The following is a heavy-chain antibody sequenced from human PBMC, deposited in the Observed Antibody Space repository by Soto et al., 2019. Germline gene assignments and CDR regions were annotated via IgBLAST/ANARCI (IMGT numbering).Heavy chain of an antibody. D-gene: IGHD6-19*01. V-gene: IGHV3-23*01. CDR1: GFTFSSYA. CDR3: AKCAGSGWYPDY. Sequence: EVQLLESAGGLVQPGGSLSLSCAASGFTFSSYAMRWVRQAPGKGLGWVSAISGSGGNKYYADSVKGRFTISRDNSKNTLFLQLNSLRAEDTAVYYCAKCAGSGWYPDYWGQGTLVTVSS. J-gene: IGHJ4*02. CDR2: ISGSGGNK.